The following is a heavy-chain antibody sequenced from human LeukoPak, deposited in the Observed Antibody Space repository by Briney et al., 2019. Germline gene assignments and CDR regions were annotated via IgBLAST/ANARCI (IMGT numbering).Heavy chain of an antibody. CDR1: GYSISSSDW. Sequence: SDTLSLTCAVSGYSISSSDWWGWIRQPPGKGLEWIGFIYYSGTSYYNPSLKSRVTMSVDTSKNQFSLKLSPVTPVDTAVYYCARKVAGTTYWYFDLWGRGTLVTVSS. D-gene: IGHD1-14*01. CDR2: IYYSGTS. V-gene: IGHV4-28*01. CDR3: ARKVAGTTYWYFDL. J-gene: IGHJ2*01.